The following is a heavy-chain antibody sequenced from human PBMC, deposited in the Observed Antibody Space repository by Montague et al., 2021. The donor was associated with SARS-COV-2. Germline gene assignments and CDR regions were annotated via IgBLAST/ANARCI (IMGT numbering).Heavy chain of an antibody. CDR2: IFGSAAGT. CDR1: GFAFNNFA. CDR3: AKQPGAGAVVYWYFDL. J-gene: IGHJ2*01. V-gene: IGHV3-23*01. Sequence: SQRLSCAASGFAFNNFAMSWVRQAPGKGLEWVSSIFGSAAGTYYADSVKGRFTISRDNSKNTLYLQMNSLKAGDTAKYYCAKQPGAGAVVYWYFDLWGRGTVVSVSS. D-gene: IGHD6-19*01.